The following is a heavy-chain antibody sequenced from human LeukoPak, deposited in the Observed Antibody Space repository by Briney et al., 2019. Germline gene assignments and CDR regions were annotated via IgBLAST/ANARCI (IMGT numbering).Heavy chain of an antibody. CDR1: GGSISSYY. Sequence: SETLSLTCTVSGGSISSYYWSWIRQPPGKGLEWIGYIYYSGSTNYNPSLKSRVTISVDTSKNQFSLKLSSVTAADTAVYYCARIARYSSSGWFDPWGQGTLVTVSS. CDR2: IYYSGST. D-gene: IGHD6-13*01. CDR3: ARIARYSSSGWFDP. V-gene: IGHV4-59*01. J-gene: IGHJ5*02.